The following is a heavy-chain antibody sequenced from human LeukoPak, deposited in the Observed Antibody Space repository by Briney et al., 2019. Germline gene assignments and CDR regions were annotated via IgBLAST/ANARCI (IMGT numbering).Heavy chain of an antibody. V-gene: IGHV3-53*01. CDR1: GFTVSSNY. CDR3: ARERRNGKYYFDY. Sequence: GGSLRLSCAASGFTVSSNYMSWVRQAPGKGLEWVSVIYSGGSTYYAASVKGRFTISRDNSKNTLYLQMNSLRAEDTAVYYCARERRNGKYYFDYWGQGTLVTVSS. D-gene: IGHD1-26*01. J-gene: IGHJ4*02. CDR2: IYSGGST.